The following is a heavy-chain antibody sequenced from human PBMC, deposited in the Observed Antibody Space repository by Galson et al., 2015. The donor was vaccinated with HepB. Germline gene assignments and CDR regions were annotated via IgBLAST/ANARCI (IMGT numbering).Heavy chain of an antibody. Sequence: SVKVSCKASGYTFTGYYMHWVRQAPGQGLEWMGWINPNSGGTNYAQKFQGSVTMTRDTSISTVCMELSRLRSDDTAVYYCARDRGDDGDPPDYWGQGTLVTVSS. CDR1: GYTFTGYY. V-gene: IGHV1-2*02. J-gene: IGHJ4*02. CDR2: INPNSGGT. D-gene: IGHD4-17*01. CDR3: ARDRGDDGDPPDY.